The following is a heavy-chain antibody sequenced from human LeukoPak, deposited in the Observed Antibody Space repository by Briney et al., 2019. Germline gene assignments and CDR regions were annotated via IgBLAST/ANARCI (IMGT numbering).Heavy chain of an antibody. Sequence: GGSLRLSCAVSGFTFSSYGMHWVRQVPGKGLEWLAYTRYDGSEKYYADSVRGRFTISRDNSKNTLYLQMNSLRAEDAAVYFCAKAPVTSCRGAYCYPFDSWGQGTLVTVSS. J-gene: IGHJ4*02. CDR3: AKAPVTSCRGAYCYPFDS. D-gene: IGHD2-21*01. CDR1: GFTFSSYG. CDR2: TRYDGSEK. V-gene: IGHV3-30*02.